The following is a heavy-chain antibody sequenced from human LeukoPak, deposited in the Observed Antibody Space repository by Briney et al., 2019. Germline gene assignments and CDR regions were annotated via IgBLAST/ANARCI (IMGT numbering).Heavy chain of an antibody. Sequence: GGSLTLSCAASGFTFSSYAMSWVRRAPGKGLEWVSAISGSGGSTYYADSVKGRFTISRDNSKNTLYLQMNSLRAEDTAVYYCAKDQSPIVVVHFDYWGQGTLVTVSS. CDR1: GFTFSSYA. D-gene: IGHD2-2*01. V-gene: IGHV3-23*01. CDR3: AKDQSPIVVVHFDY. CDR2: ISGSGGST. J-gene: IGHJ4*02.